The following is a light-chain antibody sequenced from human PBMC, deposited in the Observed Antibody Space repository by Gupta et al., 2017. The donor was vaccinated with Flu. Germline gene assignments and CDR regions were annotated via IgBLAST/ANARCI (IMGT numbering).Light chain of an antibody. J-gene: IGLJ2*01. V-gene: IGLV3-19*01. CDR2: DKN. Sequence: QTIRITCQGDSLRNSYESWYQQKPGQAPVLVIYDKNIRPSGIPDRFSGSSSGNTASLTITGAQAEEEADYYCNSRDSTDNHQAVFGGGTKLTVL. CDR3: NSRDSTDNHQAV. CDR1: SLRNSY.